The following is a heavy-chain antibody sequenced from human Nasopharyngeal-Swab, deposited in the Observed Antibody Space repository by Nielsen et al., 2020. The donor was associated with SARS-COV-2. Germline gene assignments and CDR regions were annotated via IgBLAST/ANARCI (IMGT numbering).Heavy chain of an antibody. CDR2: ISWNSGSI. CDR1: GFPFDDYA. J-gene: IGHJ4*02. V-gene: IGHV3-9*01. CDR3: AKDNYYGSGSIDY. Sequence: SCAASGFPFDDYAMHWVRQAPGKGLEWVSGISWNSGSIGYADSVKGRFTISRDNAKNSLYLQMNSLRAEDTALYYCAKDNYYGSGSIDYWGQGTLVTVSS. D-gene: IGHD3-10*01.